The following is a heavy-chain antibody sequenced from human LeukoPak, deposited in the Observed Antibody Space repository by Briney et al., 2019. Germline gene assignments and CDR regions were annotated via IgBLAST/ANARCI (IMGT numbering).Heavy chain of an antibody. J-gene: IGHJ4*02. CDR1: GFSFSSYW. Sequence: GGSLRLSCAASGFSFSSYWMTWVRQAPGKGLEWVANIKGDGSAQFYVDSLKGRFAISRDNARNSLYLHMNSLRDEDTAVYYCATSVDTAARPYWGQGTLVTVSS. V-gene: IGHV3-7*01. D-gene: IGHD5-18*01. CDR2: IKGDGSAQ. CDR3: ATSVDTAARPY.